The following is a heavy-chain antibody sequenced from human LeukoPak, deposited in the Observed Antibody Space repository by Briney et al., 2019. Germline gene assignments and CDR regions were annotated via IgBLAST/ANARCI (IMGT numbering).Heavy chain of an antibody. D-gene: IGHD6-13*01. V-gene: IGHV4-34*01. CDR3: ARVSSSSWYGPIDY. J-gene: IGHJ4*02. Sequence: SETLSLTCAVYGGSFSGYYWSWIRQPPGKGLEWIGEINHSGSTNYNPSLKSRVTISVDTSKNQFSLKLSSVTAADTAVYYCARVSSSSWYGPIDYWGQGTLVTVSS. CDR2: INHSGST. CDR1: GGSFSGYY.